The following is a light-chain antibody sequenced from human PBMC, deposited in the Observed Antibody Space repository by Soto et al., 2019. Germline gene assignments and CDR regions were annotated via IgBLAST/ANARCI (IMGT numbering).Light chain of an antibody. CDR3: QQYNNWPLS. CDR1: QTIGRN. CDR2: AAS. Sequence: EVLVTQSPATLAVSPGERAPLSCRASQTIGRNLAWFLQKPGHSPRLLIYAASTRATGIPARFSGSGSGTEFTLSISSLQSEDFEVYYCQQYNNWPLSFGGGTKVDIK. V-gene: IGKV3-15*01. J-gene: IGKJ4*01.